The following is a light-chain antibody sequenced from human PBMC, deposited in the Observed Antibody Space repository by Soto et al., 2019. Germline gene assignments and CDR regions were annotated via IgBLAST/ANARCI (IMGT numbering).Light chain of an antibody. Sequence: QTVVTQEPSLTVSPGGTVTLTCASSSGAVTSGYCPNWLQQKPGQAPRALIYNTNNRHSWTPARFSGSLLGGKAALTLSDVQPEDEAEYHCLLYYGGAQIFGGGTKLTVL. CDR2: NTN. CDR3: LLYYGGAQI. CDR1: SGAVTSGYC. J-gene: IGLJ2*01. V-gene: IGLV7-43*01.